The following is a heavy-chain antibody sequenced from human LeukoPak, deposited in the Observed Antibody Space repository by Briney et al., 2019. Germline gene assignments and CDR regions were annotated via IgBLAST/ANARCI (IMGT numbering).Heavy chain of an antibody. CDR2: ISSSSSYI. CDR3: ARDLSGTYYIDH. Sequence: GGSLRLSCAASGFTFSSYSMNWVRQAPGKGLEWVSSISSSSSYIYYADSVKGRFTISRDNAKNTLYLQMNSLRAEDKAVYYCARDLSGTYYIDHWGQGTLVTVSS. CDR1: GFTFSSYS. D-gene: IGHD1-26*01. V-gene: IGHV3-21*01. J-gene: IGHJ4*02.